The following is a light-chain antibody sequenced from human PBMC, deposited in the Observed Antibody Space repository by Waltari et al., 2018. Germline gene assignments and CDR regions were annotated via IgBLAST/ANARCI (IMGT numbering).Light chain of an antibody. CDR3: QTWGTGIRV. Sequence: QVVLTQSPSASASLGASVKLTCTLSGGHSGYAIAWHQQQPEKGPRSLMNLNSCGSTNKGDGSPYRFSGSSSGAERYLTISSLQSEDEADYYCQTWGTGIRVFGGGTRLTVL. V-gene: IGLV4-69*01. CDR1: GGHSGYA. CDR2: LNSCGST. J-gene: IGLJ3*02.